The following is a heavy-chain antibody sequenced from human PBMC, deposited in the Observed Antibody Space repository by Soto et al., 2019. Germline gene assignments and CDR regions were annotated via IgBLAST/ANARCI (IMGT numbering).Heavy chain of an antibody. Sequence: ESGGGVVQPGRSLRLSCAASGFTFSSYGMHWVRQAPGKGLEWVAVISYDGSNKYYADSVKGRFTISRDNSKNTLYLQMNSLRAEDTAVYYCAKDHRHAYGSGSYVGYWGQGTLVTVSS. V-gene: IGHV3-30*18. CDR2: ISYDGSNK. J-gene: IGHJ4*02. CDR3: AKDHRHAYGSGSYVGY. CDR1: GFTFSSYG. D-gene: IGHD3-10*01.